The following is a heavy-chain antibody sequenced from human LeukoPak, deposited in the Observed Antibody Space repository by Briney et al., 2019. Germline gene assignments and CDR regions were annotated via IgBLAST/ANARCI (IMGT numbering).Heavy chain of an antibody. Sequence: GGSLRLSCAASGFTFSSYAMSWVRQAPGKGLEWVSAISGSGGSTYYADSVKGRFTISRDNSKNTLYLQMNSLGAEDTAVYYCAKSLYSYGYFSDYWGQGTLVTVSS. J-gene: IGHJ4*02. D-gene: IGHD5-18*01. CDR3: AKSLYSYGYFSDY. V-gene: IGHV3-23*01. CDR1: GFTFSSYA. CDR2: ISGSGGST.